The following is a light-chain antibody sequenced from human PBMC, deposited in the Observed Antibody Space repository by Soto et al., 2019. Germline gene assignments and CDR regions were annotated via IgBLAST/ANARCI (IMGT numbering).Light chain of an antibody. J-gene: IGKJ1*01. CDR3: GQFVSAPPRT. Sequence: EIVLTQSPGTLSLSPGERATLSCRASQSVSSTFLPWYQQKPGQAPRLLIYGVSKRATGIPDRFSGSGSGTDFSLTISRLEPEDFAVYFCGQFVSAPPRTFGQGTKVEIK. CDR2: GVS. V-gene: IGKV3-20*01. CDR1: QSVSSTF.